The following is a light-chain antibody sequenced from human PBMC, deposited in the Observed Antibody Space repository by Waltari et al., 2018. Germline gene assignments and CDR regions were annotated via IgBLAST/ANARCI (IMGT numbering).Light chain of an antibody. CDR1: SRHVGNYKG. CDR3: SSYAGSSKGV. CDR2: AVS. Sequence: QSALTQPASVSGSPGKSIPIPCTGTSRHVGNYKGVSWYQQHPGKAPKLMIYAVSKRPSGVSDRFSGSKSGDMASLTISGLQPEDEAEYFCSSYAGSSKGVFGGGTKVTVL. J-gene: IGLJ2*01. V-gene: IGLV2-23*02.